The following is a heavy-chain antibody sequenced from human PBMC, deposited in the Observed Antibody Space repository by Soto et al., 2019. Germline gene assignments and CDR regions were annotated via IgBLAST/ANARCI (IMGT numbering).Heavy chain of an antibody. Sequence: EVQLVESGGGLVQPGGSLRLSCAASGFTVSSNYRSWVRQAPGKGLEGVSVISSGGSTYYADSVKGRFSMSRDSSKNALYLQMNSLRAEDTAVYYCARGSGYWGQRNLVTVSS. J-gene: IGHJ4*02. CDR2: ISSGGST. CDR3: ARGSGY. CDR1: GFTVSSNY. D-gene: IGHD3-3*01. V-gene: IGHV3-66*01.